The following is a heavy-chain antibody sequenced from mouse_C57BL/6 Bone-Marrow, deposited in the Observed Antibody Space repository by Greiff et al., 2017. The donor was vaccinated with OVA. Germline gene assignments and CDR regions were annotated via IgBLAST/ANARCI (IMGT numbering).Heavy chain of an antibody. CDR1: GFSLTSYG. V-gene: IGHV2-5*01. CDR3: AKKGWLLPSYWYFDV. CDR2: IWRGGST. D-gene: IGHD2-3*01. Sequence: QVHVKQSGPGLVQPSQSLSITCTVSGFSLTSYGVHWVRQSPGKGLEWLGVIWRGGSTDYNAAFMSRLSITTDNSKSQVFFKMNSLQADDTAIYYCAKKGWLLPSYWYFDVWGTGTTVTVSS. J-gene: IGHJ1*03.